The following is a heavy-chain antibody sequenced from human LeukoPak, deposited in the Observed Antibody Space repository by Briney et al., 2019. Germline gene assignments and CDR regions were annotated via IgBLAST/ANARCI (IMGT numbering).Heavy chain of an antibody. CDR1: EFTFSAFW. CDR3: ARERRSSGWYDAFDM. Sequence: PGESLRLSCAASEFTFSAFWMHWVRQAPGKGLVWVSRINSDGSDIRYADSVKGRFTISRDNAKSTLYLQMNSLRAEDTAVYYCARERRSSGWYDAFDMRGQGTMVTVSS. D-gene: IGHD6-19*01. V-gene: IGHV3-74*01. J-gene: IGHJ3*02. CDR2: INSDGSDI.